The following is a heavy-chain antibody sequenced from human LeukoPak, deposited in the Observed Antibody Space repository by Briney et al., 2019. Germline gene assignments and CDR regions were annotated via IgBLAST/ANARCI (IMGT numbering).Heavy chain of an antibody. CDR1: GITFSSYG. D-gene: IGHD2-2*01. J-gene: IGHJ4*02. CDR3: AKDSGVVPAAETALFDY. Sequence: GGTLRLSCAASGITFSSYGMSWVRQAPGKGLEWVSAISGSGGSTYYADSVKGRFTISRDNSKNTLYLQMNSLRVEDTAVYYCAKDSGVVPAAETALFDYWGQGTLVTVSS. CDR2: ISGSGGST. V-gene: IGHV3-23*01.